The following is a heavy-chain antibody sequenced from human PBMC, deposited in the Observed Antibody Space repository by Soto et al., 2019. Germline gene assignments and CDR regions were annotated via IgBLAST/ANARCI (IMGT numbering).Heavy chain of an antibody. Sequence: GGSLRLSCAASGFTFNNYSMNWVRQAPGKGLVWVSSISRSNNYIYYADSVRGRFTISRDNAKNSLYLQMNSLRAEDTAVYYCARDYQVPATSYYYYYYMDVWGKGTTVTVSS. V-gene: IGHV3-21*01. D-gene: IGHD2-21*02. CDR1: GFTFNNYS. CDR3: ARDYQVPATSYYYYYYMDV. CDR2: ISRSNNYI. J-gene: IGHJ6*03.